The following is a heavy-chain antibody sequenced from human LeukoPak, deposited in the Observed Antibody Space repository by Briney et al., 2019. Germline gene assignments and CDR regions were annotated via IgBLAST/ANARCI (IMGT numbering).Heavy chain of an antibody. CDR2: IIPIFGTA. CDR1: GGTFSSYA. Sequence: GSSVKVSCKASGGTFSSYAISWVRQAPGQGLEWMGGIIPIFGTANYAQKFQGRVTITADESTSTAYMELSSPRSEDTAVYYCARGPSTGYSSSWYPFDYWGQGTLVTVSS. D-gene: IGHD6-13*01. V-gene: IGHV1-69*01. CDR3: ARGPSTGYSSSWYPFDY. J-gene: IGHJ4*02.